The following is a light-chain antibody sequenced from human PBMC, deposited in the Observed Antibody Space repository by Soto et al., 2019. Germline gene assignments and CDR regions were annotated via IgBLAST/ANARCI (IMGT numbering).Light chain of an antibody. CDR1: QSVSSSY. CDR3: QQYGTSPPNT. Sequence: EIVLTQSPGTLSLSPGERATLSCRASQSVSSSYFAWYQQKPGQAPRLLIYGASSRATGIPDRFSGSGSGTDFTLTISRLEPEDFAVYFCQQYGTSPPNTCGQGTKVEIK. J-gene: IGKJ2*01. V-gene: IGKV3-20*01. CDR2: GAS.